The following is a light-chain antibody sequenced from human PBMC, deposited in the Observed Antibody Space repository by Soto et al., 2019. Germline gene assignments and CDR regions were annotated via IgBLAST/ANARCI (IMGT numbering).Light chain of an antibody. J-gene: IGKJ1*01. CDR1: QTVGSY. CDR2: NAS. Sequence: EIVLTQSPATMSLSPGERATLSCRASQTVGSYLAWYQQKPGQAPRLLIYNASNRATGIPARFGGSGSGTDFTLTISSLETEDFAVYYCQQYGSSSWTFGQGTKVDIK. CDR3: QQYGSSSWT. V-gene: IGKV3-11*01.